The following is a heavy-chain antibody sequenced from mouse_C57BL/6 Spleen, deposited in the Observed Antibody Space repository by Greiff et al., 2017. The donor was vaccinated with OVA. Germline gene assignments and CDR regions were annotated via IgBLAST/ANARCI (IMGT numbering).Heavy chain of an antibody. J-gene: IGHJ2*01. D-gene: IGHD4-1*01. Sequence: VQLQQSGPELVKPGASVKISCKASGYSFTSYYIHWVKQRPGQGLEWIGWIYPGSGNTKYNEKFKGKATLTADTSSSTAYMQLSSLTSEDSAVYYCASGTEDYFDYWGQGTTLTVSS. V-gene: IGHV1-66*01. CDR2: IYPGSGNT. CDR1: GYSFTSYY. CDR3: ASGTEDYFDY.